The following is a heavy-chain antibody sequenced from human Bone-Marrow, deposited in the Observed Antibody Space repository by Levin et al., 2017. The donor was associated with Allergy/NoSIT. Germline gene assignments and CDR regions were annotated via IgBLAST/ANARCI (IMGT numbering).Heavy chain of an antibody. CDR1: GGTFSAFG. D-gene: IGHD4-23*01. CDR2: IIPIFATT. V-gene: IGHV1-69*01. J-gene: IGHJ4*02. CDR3: ARPWTGSHYAGDI. Sequence: GGSLRLSCKVSGGTFSAFGISWVRQAPGQGLEWVGGIIPIFATTNYAQRFQGRVTVTAVESTATVYMELSDLAPDDTAVYYCARPWTGSHYAGDIWGQGTLVTVSS.